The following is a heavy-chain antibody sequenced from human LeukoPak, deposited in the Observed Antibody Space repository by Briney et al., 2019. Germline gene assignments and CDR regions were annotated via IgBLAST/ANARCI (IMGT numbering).Heavy chain of an antibody. D-gene: IGHD6-19*01. Sequence: GGSLRLSCAASGFTFSKYPMHWVRQAPGKGLEWVVVISYDVGSNTYYADSVKGRFTISRENAKNSLYLQMNSLRAGDTAVYYCARDSSGWGLDVWGQGTTVTVSS. CDR2: ISYDVGSNT. J-gene: IGHJ6*02. CDR1: GFTFSKYP. V-gene: IGHV3-30*14. CDR3: ARDSSGWGLDV.